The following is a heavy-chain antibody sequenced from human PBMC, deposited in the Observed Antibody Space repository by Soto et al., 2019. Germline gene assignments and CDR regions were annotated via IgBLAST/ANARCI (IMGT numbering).Heavy chain of an antibody. D-gene: IGHD6-19*01. CDR2: IRSSGSGT. V-gene: IGHV3-64*07. CDR3: ARDAPVSGTYYYYYMDV. J-gene: IGHJ6*03. CDR1: GFILSNYA. Sequence: EVQLLESGGGLVQPGGSLRLSCAASGFILSNYAMHWVRQGPGRGLEYLASIRSSGSGTHYADSVKGRFTISRDNSKNTLYLQMGSLRTDDTALYHCARDAPVSGTYYYYYMDVSGKGTTVTVSS.